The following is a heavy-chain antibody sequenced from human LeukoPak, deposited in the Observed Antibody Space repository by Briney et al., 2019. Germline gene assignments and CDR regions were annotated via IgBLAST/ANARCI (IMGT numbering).Heavy chain of an antibody. CDR3: AKVPNWNYLWFDP. V-gene: IGHV3-30*04. CDR1: GFTFSSCA. CDR2: ISYDGSNK. Sequence: PGRSLRLSCATSGFTFSSCAMHWVRQAPGKGLEWVVFISYDGSNKYYADSVKGRFTISRDNSKNTLYLQMNSLRAEDTAVYYCAKVPNWNYLWFDPWGQGTLVTVSS. D-gene: IGHD1-7*01. J-gene: IGHJ5*02.